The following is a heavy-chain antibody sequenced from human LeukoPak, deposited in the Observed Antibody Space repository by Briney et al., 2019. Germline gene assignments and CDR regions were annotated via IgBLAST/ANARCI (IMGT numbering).Heavy chain of an antibody. CDR2: INPNSGGT. CDR3: ATARDRNSVYSSLDY. J-gene: IGHJ4*02. V-gene: IGHV1-2*02. D-gene: IGHD5/OR15-5a*01. Sequence: GASVKVSCKASGYTFTDYYMHWVRQAPGQGLERMGWINPNSGGTNYAQRFQGRVTMTRDTSISTAYMELSSLRSDDTAVYYCATARDRNSVYSSLDYWGQGTLVTVSS. CDR1: GYTFTDYY.